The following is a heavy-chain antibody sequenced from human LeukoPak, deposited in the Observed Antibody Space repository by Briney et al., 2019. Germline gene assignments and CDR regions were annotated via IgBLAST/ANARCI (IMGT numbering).Heavy chain of an antibody. Sequence: GGSLRLSCAASGFTFSNHGMNWVRQAPGKGLEWVSGISPSGDIKYYADSVKGRFTISRDNSKNTLYLQMNSLRVEDTAVYYCAKSYGPYSSSDLFDSWGQGTRVIVSS. CDR1: GFTFSNHG. CDR3: AKSYGPYSSSDLFDS. J-gene: IGHJ4*02. D-gene: IGHD6-6*01. V-gene: IGHV3-23*01. CDR2: ISPSGDIK.